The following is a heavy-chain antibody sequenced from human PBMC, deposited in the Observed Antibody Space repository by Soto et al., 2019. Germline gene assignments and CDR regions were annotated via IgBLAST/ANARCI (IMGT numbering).Heavy chain of an antibody. Sequence: GGSLRLSCAASGFTFGSYWMTWVRQAPGKGLEWVANINQGGREKNYVNSVKGRFSISRDDAEKSHHLQMNSLRTEDTAVYYCAKYGSGDHGAYAFDVWGQGTMVTVSS. V-gene: IGHV3-7*01. CDR2: INQGGREK. J-gene: IGHJ3*01. CDR1: GFTFGSYW. CDR3: AKYGSGDHGAYAFDV. D-gene: IGHD3-10*01.